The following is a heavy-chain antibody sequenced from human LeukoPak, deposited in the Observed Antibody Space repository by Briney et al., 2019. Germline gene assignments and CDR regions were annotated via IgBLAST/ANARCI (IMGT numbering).Heavy chain of an antibody. CDR1: GYTFTDYY. Sequence: GASVKVSCKASGYTFTDYYMHWVRQAPGQGLEWMGWINPDSGGTNYAQRFQGRVTMTRDTSISTAYMDLSWLTSDDSAIYFCARLRATANEDYWGQGTLVTVSS. V-gene: IGHV1-2*02. CDR3: ARLRATANEDY. D-gene: IGHD5-12*01. CDR2: INPDSGGT. J-gene: IGHJ4*02.